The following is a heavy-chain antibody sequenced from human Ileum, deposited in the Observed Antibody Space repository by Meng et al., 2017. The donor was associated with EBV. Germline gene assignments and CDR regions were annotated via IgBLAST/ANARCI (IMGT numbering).Heavy chain of an antibody. CDR3: ARSPDGSGSYVGY. CDR1: GFTFSSYS. Sequence: EVQLVESGGGLVKPGGSLRLSCAASGFTFSSYSMNWVRQAPGKGLEWVSSISSSSSYIYYADSVKGRFTISRDNAKNSLYLQMNSLRAEDTAVYYCARSPDGSGSYVGYWGQGTLVTVSS. CDR2: ISSSSSYI. V-gene: IGHV3-21*01. J-gene: IGHJ4*02. D-gene: IGHD3-10*01.